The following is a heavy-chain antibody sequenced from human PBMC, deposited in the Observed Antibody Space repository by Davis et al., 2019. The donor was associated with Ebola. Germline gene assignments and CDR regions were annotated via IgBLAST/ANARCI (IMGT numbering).Heavy chain of an antibody. CDR1: GFTFSSYW. Sequence: GESLKISCAASGFTFSSYWMHWVRQAPGKGLVWVSRINSDGSSTSYADSVKGRFTISRDNAKNTLYLQMNSLRAEDTAVYYCARGGPYYYDSSGYLFWGQGTLATVSS. J-gene: IGHJ4*02. D-gene: IGHD3-22*01. CDR3: ARGGPYYYDSSGYLF. V-gene: IGHV3-74*01. CDR2: INSDGSST.